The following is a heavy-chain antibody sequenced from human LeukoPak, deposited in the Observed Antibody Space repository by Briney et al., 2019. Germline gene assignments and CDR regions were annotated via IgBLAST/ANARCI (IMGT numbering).Heavy chain of an antibody. CDR1: GGTFSSYA. CDR3: ARVPDIVVVPADPQSYYYYYGMDV. J-gene: IGHJ6*02. V-gene: IGHV1-69*04. CDR2: IIPTFGIA. D-gene: IGHD2-2*01. Sequence: ASVKVSCKASGGTFSSYAISWVRQAPGQGLEWMGRIIPTFGIADYAQKFQGRVTITADKSTSTAYMELSSLRSEDTAVYYCARVPDIVVVPADPQSYYYYYGMDVWGQGTTVTVSS.